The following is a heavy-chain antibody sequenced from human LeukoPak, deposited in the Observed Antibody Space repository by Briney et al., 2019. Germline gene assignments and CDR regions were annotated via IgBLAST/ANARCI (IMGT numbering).Heavy chain of an antibody. CDR2: IFHSGNS. Sequence: SETLSLTCAVSLYSLSSGSYWGWIRQSPGKGLEWVGSIFHSGNSYYNPSLKSPLTMSVDTSQNQFSLKLTSVTAADTAPYFCAGVTYIDDRLYQYFDYWGQGILVTVSS. CDR3: AGVTYIDDRLYQYFDY. D-gene: IGHD3-9*01. J-gene: IGHJ4*02. V-gene: IGHV4-38-2*01. CDR1: LYSLSSGSY.